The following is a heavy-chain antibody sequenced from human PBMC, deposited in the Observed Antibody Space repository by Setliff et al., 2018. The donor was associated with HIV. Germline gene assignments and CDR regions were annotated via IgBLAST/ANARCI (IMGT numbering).Heavy chain of an antibody. CDR1: GYTLTELS. CDR3: ATRAYDSSGYLRSRVSGAAFDI. CDR2: FDPEYDKT. J-gene: IGHJ3*02. V-gene: IGHV1-24*01. D-gene: IGHD3-22*01. Sequence: ASVKVSCKVSGYTLTELSIHWVRQAPGKGLEWMGGFDPEYDKTFYAQKFQGRVTMSEDTSTDTASMELTSLRSEDTDVYYWATRAYDSSGYLRSRVSGAAFDIWGQGTMVTVSS.